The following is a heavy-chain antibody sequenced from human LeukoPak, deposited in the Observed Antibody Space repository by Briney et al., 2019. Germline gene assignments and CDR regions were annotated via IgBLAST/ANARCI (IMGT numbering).Heavy chain of an antibody. J-gene: IGHJ4*02. CDR1: GGSISSSSYY. CDR3: ASPNYYDCSGYYYVPRSFDY. V-gene: IGHV4-39*01. D-gene: IGHD3-22*01. Sequence: SETLSLTCTVSGGSISSSSYYWGWIRQPPGKGLEWIGSIYYSGSTYYNPSLKSRVTISVDTSKNQFSLKLSSVTAADTAVYYCASPNYYDCSGYYYVPRSFDYWGQGTLVTVSS. CDR2: IYYSGST.